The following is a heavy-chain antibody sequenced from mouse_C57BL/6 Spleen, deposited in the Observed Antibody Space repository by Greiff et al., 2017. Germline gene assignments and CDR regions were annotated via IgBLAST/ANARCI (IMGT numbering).Heavy chain of an antibody. CDR1: GFNIKDDY. J-gene: IGHJ2*01. CDR3: TTKDYGSSLYYFDD. D-gene: IGHD1-1*01. Sequence: EVQRVASGAELVRPGASVKLSCTASGFNIKDDYMHWVKQRPEQGLEWIGWIDPENGDTEYDSKFQGKATITADTSSNTAYLQLSSLTSEDTAVYYCTTKDYGSSLYYFDDWGQGTTLTVSS. CDR2: IDPENGDT. V-gene: IGHV14-4*01.